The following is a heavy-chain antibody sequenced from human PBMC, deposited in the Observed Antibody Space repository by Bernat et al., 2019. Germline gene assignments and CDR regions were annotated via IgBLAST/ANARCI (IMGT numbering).Heavy chain of an antibody. V-gene: IGHV3-66*01. CDR2: IYSGGST. Sequence: EVQLVESGGGLVQLGGSLRLSCAASGFTVSSNYMSWVRQAPGKGLEWVSVIYSGGSTYYADSVKGRFTISRDNSKNTLYLQMNSLRAEDTAVYYCARDGPWGWELRPDYWGQGTLVTVSS. CDR1: GFTVSSNY. CDR3: ARDGPWGWELRPDY. D-gene: IGHD1-26*01. J-gene: IGHJ4*02.